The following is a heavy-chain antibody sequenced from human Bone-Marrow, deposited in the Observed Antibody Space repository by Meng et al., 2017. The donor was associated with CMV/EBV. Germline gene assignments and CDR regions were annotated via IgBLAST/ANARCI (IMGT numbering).Heavy chain of an antibody. CDR1: GFTFTAHY. D-gene: IGHD5-12*01. J-gene: IGHJ5*02. V-gene: IGHV1-18*04. CDR3: ARDRARATIMGWYNWFDP. CDR2: ISGNNGNT. Sequence: ASVKVSCKASGFTFTAHYMHWVRQAPGQGLEWMGWISGNNGNTHYAQKLQGRVTMTTDTSTSTAYMELRSLRSDDTAVYYCARDRARATIMGWYNWFDPWGQGTLVTVSS.